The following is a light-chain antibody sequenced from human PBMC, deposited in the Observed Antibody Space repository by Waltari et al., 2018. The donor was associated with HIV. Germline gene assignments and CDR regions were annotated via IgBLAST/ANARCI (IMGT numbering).Light chain of an antibody. V-gene: IGLV2-14*01. CDR2: EVA. J-gene: IGLJ1*01. Sequence: QSALTQPASVSGSPGQSITIACTGGNSDVGAYKYVSWYQQHPDKAPKLIIYEVANRPSGVSDRFAGAKSGNTASLTISGLQAADEAVYYCSSYTTSSNYVFGSGTKVTVL. CDR1: NSDVGAYKY. CDR3: SSYTTSSNYV.